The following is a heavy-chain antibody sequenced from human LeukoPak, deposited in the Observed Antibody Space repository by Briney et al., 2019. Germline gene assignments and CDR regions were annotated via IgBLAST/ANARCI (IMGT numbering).Heavy chain of an antibody. V-gene: IGHV4-39*01. CDR1: GGSISSSSYY. CDR3: ARPSGIAAAGTFDY. Sequence: SETLSLTCTVSGGSISSSSYYWGWIRQPPGKGLEWIGSIYYSGSTYYNPSLKSRVTISVGTSKNQFSLKLSSVTAADTAVYYCARPSGIAAAGTFDYWGQGTLVTVSS. CDR2: IYYSGST. J-gene: IGHJ4*02. D-gene: IGHD6-13*01.